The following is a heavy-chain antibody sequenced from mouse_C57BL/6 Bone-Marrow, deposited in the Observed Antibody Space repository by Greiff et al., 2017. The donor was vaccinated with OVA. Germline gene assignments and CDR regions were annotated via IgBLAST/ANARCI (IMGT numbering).Heavy chain of an antibody. CDR2: ISDGGSYT. CDR1: GFTFSSYA. Sequence: EVKLMESGGGLVKPGGSLKLSCAASGFTFSSYAMSWVRQTPEKRLEWVATISDGGSYTYYPDNVKGRFTISRDNAKNNLYLQMSHLKSEDTAMYYCARGESLFDYWGQGTTLTVSS. V-gene: IGHV5-4*03. J-gene: IGHJ2*01. CDR3: ARGESLFDY.